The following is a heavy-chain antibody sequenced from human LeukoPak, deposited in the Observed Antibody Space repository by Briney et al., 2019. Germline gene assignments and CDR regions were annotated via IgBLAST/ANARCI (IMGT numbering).Heavy chain of an antibody. J-gene: IGHJ4*02. Sequence: VASVKVSCKASGYTFTSYGISWVRQAPGQGLEWMGWISAYNGNTNYAQKLQGRVTITRNTSISTAYMELSGLRSEDTAVYYCARGRSTGYPYYFEYWGQGTLVTVSS. D-gene: IGHD5-12*01. CDR1: GYTFTSYG. CDR3: ARGRSTGYPYYFEY. CDR2: ISAYNGNT. V-gene: IGHV1-18*01.